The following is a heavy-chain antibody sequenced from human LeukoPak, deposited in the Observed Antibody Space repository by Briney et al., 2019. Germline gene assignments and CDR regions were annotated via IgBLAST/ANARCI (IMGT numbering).Heavy chain of an antibody. J-gene: IGHJ4*02. D-gene: IGHD3-16*01. CDR2: IRYDGTIK. V-gene: IGHV3-30*02. Sequence: GGSLRLSCAASGFTFSSYGMHWVRQAPGKGLEWVAFIRYDGTIKYYADSVKGRFTISRDNSKNMLYLQMNSLRPEDTAVYYCARGESLGGWFDYWGQGTLVTVSS. CDR3: ARGESLGGWFDY. CDR1: GFTFSSYG.